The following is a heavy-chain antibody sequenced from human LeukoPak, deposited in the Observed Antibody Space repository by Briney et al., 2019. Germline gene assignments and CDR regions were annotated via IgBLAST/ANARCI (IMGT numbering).Heavy chain of an antibody. CDR1: GGSFSGYY. J-gene: IGHJ3*02. Sequence: PSETLSLTCAVYGGSFSGYYWSWIRQPPGKGLEWIGEINHRGSTNYNPSLKSRVTISVDTSKNQFSLKLSSVTAADTAVYYCARVWSGYYRVSDAFDIWGQGTMVTVSS. D-gene: IGHD3-3*01. CDR3: ARVWSGYYRVSDAFDI. V-gene: IGHV4-34*01. CDR2: INHRGST.